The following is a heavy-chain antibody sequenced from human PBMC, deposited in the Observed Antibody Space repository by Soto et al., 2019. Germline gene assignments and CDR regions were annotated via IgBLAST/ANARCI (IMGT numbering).Heavy chain of an antibody. CDR1: GYSFAGYW. D-gene: IGHD3-22*01. V-gene: IGHV5-10-1*01. CDR3: ARQIYDSDTGPNFQYYFDS. CDR2: IDPSDSQT. J-gene: IGHJ4*02. Sequence: PGEFLKISCKGSGYSFAGYWITWVRQKPGKGLEWMGRIDPSDSQTYYSPSFRGHVTISVTKSITTVFLQWSSLRASDTAMYYCARQIYDSDTGPNFQYYFDSWGQGTPVTVS.